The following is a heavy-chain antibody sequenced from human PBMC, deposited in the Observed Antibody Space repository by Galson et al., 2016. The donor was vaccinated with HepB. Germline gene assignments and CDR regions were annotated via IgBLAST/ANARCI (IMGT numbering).Heavy chain of an antibody. Sequence: SLRLSCAASGFAFSAFGMTWVRQAPRKGLEWVAAISTSGGSTDYADSVKGRFTISRDNSKNMLYLQMNSLRVEDPALYYCAKGTTRLGDNWGQGILVTVSS. D-gene: IGHD4-11*01. V-gene: IGHV3-23*01. CDR2: ISTSGGST. CDR3: AKGTTRLGDN. J-gene: IGHJ4*02. CDR1: GFAFSAFG.